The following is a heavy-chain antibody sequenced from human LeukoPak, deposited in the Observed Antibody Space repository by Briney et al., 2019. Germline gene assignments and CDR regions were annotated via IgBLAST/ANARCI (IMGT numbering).Heavy chain of an antibody. Sequence: GGSLRLSCAASGFTFSSYWMNWARQAPGKGLEWVASINHNGNVNYYVASVKGRFTISRDNAKNSLYLQMSNLRAEDTAVYFCAREGYYYDSSGYKYYFDYWGQGTLVTVSS. V-gene: IGHV3-7*03. CDR3: AREGYYYDSSGYKYYFDY. CDR1: GFTFSSYW. J-gene: IGHJ4*02. CDR2: INHNGNVN. D-gene: IGHD3-22*01.